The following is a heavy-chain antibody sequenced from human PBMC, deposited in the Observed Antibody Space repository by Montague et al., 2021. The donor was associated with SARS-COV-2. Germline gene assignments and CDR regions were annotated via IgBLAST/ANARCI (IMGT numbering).Heavy chain of an antibody. CDR1: GFTFSRYA. CDR3: ARDLRWGYYDILTGYYRPLDY. CDR2: LYSGCSSP. D-gene: IGHD3-9*01. J-gene: IGHJ4*02. Sequence: SLRLSCAASGFTFSRYAMSWVRQAPGKGLEWVSVLYSGCSSPYYSDSFXVRFTISRDNSKNTLYLQMNSLRAEDTAVYYCARDLRWGYYDILTGYYRPLDYWGQGTLVTVSS. V-gene: IGHV3-23*03.